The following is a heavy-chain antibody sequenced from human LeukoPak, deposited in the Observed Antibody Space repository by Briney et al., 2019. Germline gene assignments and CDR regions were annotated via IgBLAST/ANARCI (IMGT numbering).Heavy chain of an antibody. V-gene: IGHV3-21*01. CDR3: ARDSTLTVTETNFDY. D-gene: IGHD4-17*01. J-gene: IGHJ4*02. Sequence: GGSQRLSCAASGFTFSSYSMNWVRQAPGKGLEWVSSISSSSSYIYYADSVKGRFTISRDNAKNSLYLQMNSLRAEYTAVYYCARDSTLTVTETNFDYWGQGTLVTVSS. CDR2: ISSSSSYI. CDR1: GFTFSSYS.